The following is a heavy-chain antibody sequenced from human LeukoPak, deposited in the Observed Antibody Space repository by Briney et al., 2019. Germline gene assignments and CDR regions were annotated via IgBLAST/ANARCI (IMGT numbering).Heavy chain of an antibody. CDR1: TVTFNGYW. V-gene: IGHV3-7*01. Sequence: GGSLRLSCAASTVTFNGYWMMWVRQAPGKGLQWVASIKEDGSAEFYVDSVKGRFTISRDDAKNSLSLQMNSLRAEDTAVYYCARDDSDFWGQGTLVTVSS. CDR3: ARDDSDF. J-gene: IGHJ4*02. CDR2: IKEDGSAE.